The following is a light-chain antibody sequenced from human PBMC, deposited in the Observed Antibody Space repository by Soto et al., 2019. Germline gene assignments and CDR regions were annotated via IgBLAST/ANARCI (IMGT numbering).Light chain of an antibody. Sequence: ETVMTQSPTTLSVPPGGGAVLSCRASQSVRSYVAWYQLRPGQAPRVLIYGASTRASGIPTRFSGSGSGTEFTLTIDSLQSEDSAVYYCQQYQDWPKTFGQGTKVEIK. CDR1: QSVRSY. J-gene: IGKJ1*01. V-gene: IGKV3-15*01. CDR3: QQYQDWPKT. CDR2: GAS.